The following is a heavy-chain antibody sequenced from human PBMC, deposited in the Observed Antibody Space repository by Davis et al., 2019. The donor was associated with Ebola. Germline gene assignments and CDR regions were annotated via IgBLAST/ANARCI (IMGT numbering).Heavy chain of an antibody. V-gene: IGHV1-2*04. D-gene: IGHD4-17*01. CDR3: ARPAANYGDYADWFDP. J-gene: IGHJ5*02. CDR1: GYTFTGYY. Sequence: ASVKVFCKASGYTFTGYYMHWVRQVPGQGLEWMGWINPNSGGTNYAQKFQGWVTMTRDMSISTAYMELSRLRSDDTAVYYCARPAANYGDYADWFDPWGQGTLITVSS. CDR2: INPNSGGT.